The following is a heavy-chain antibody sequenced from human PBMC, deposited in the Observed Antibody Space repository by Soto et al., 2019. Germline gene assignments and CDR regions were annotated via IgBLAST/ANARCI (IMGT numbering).Heavy chain of an antibody. Sequence: PSETLSLTCTVSGASISSHYWSWVRQPPGKGLEWIGYIYPSACTRHDPSLTSRVDISLDTSKEHFSLILRSVTAAETATYYCARSYSSGWYNWFHPWGRGTKVTVSS. CDR2: IYPSACT. D-gene: IGHD6-19*01. CDR1: GASISSHY. CDR3: ARSYSSGWYNWFHP. V-gene: IGHV4-59*11. J-gene: IGHJ5*02.